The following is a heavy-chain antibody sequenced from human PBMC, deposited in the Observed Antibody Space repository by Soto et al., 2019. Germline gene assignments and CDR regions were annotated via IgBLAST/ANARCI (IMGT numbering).Heavy chain of an antibody. D-gene: IGHD5-12*01. CDR2: ISGSGGST. J-gene: IGHJ6*02. CDR1: GFTFSSYA. CDR3: AKDRPWVATILRVFTDPYGMDV. Sequence: GGSLRLSCAASGFTFSSYAVSWVRQAPGKGLEWVSAISGSGGSTYYADSVKGRFTISRDNSKNTLYLQMNSLRAEDTAVYYCAKDRPWVATILRVFTDPYGMDVWGQGTTVTVSS. V-gene: IGHV3-23*01.